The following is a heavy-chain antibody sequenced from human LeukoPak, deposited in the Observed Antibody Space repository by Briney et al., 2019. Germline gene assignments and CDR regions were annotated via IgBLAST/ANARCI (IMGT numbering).Heavy chain of an antibody. Sequence: SVKVSCKASGGTFSSYTISWVRQAPGQGLEWMGKIIPIAGRANYAQKFQGRVTMTEDTSTDTAYMELSSLRSEDTAVYYCATGRDLLWFDYWGQGTLVTVSS. D-gene: IGHD1-14*01. CDR2: IIPIAGRA. CDR1: GGTFSSYT. J-gene: IGHJ5*01. V-gene: IGHV1-69*02. CDR3: ATGRDLLWFDY.